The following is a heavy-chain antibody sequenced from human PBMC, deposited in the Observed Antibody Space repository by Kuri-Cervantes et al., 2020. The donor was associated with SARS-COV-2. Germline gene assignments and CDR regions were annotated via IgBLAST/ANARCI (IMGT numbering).Heavy chain of an antibody. CDR2: IIPIFGTA. Sequence: SVKVSCKASGGTFSSYTTSWVRQAPGQGLEWMGGIIPIFGTANYAQKFQGRVTITTDESTSTAYMEPSSPRSEDTAVYYCAGQLGALFDYWGQGTLVTVSS. D-gene: IGHD6-6*01. CDR1: GGTFSSYT. CDR3: AGQLGALFDY. J-gene: IGHJ4*02. V-gene: IGHV1-69*05.